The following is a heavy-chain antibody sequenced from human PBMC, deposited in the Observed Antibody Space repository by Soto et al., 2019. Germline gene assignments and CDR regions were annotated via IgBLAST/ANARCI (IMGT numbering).Heavy chain of an antibody. CDR1: GGTFSSYA. V-gene: IGHV1-69*13. D-gene: IGHD3-22*01. CDR2: IIPIFGTA. CDR3: ASCGRNYYDSSGYYYFDY. J-gene: IGHJ4*02. Sequence: SVKVSCKASGGTFSSYAISWVRQAPGQGLEWMGGIIPIFGTANYAQKFQGRVTITADESTSTAYMELSSLRSEDTAVYYCASCGRNYYDSSGYYYFDYWGQGTLVTVSS.